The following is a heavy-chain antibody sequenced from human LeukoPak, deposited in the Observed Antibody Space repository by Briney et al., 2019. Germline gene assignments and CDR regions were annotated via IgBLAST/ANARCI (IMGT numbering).Heavy chain of an antibody. CDR3: AREVITPGDSDGFDL. D-gene: IGHD2-2*01. CDR1: GGSISSANHF. V-gene: IGHV4-30-4*08. Sequence: PSETLSLTCTVSGGSISSANHFWSWVRQSPGEGLEWIGCIHYDGRAHYNPSLKSQVSMSLDMSKNQFSLSLSSVTAADTAIYYCAREVITPGDSDGFDLWGQGTMVSVSS. J-gene: IGHJ3*01. CDR2: IHYDGRA.